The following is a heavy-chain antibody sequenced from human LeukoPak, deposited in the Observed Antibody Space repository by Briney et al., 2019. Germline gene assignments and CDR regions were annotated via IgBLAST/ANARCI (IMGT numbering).Heavy chain of an antibody. J-gene: IGHJ4*02. CDR1: GYSISSGYY. Sequence: SETLSLTCTVSGYSISSGYYWGWIRQPPGKGLEWIGSIYHSGSTYYNPSLKSRVTISVDTSKNQFSLKLSSVTAADTAVYYCAREIAAAVYWGQGTLVTVSS. V-gene: IGHV4-38-2*02. D-gene: IGHD6-13*01. CDR2: IYHSGST. CDR3: AREIAAAVY.